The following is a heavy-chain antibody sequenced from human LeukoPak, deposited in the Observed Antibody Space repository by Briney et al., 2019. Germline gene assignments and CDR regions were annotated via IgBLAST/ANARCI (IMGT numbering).Heavy chain of an antibody. J-gene: IGHJ6*03. CDR3: ARVYYGSGSLHYYYYYMDV. D-gene: IGHD3-10*01. CDR2: ITSSSLYI. V-gene: IGHV3-21*01. Sequence: PGGSLRLSCAASGFTFSNYNMNWVRQTPGKGLEWVSSITSSSLYIYYADSVKGRFTTSRDNAKNSLSLQMNSLRAEDTAVYYCARVYYGSGSLHYYYYYMDVWGKGTTVTISS. CDR1: GFTFSNYN.